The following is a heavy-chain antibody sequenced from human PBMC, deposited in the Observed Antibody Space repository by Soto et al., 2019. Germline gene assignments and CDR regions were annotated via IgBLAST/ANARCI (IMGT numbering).Heavy chain of an antibody. Sequence: EVQLVESGGGLVQPGGSLRLSCAASGFTFSSYWMSWVRQAPGKGLEWVANIKQDGSEKYYVDSVKGRFTISRDNGKNAMYLQMNSLRAKDKAVYYCARDTSNYEGSPLDYWGQGTLVTVSS. CDR1: GFTFSSYW. CDR2: IKQDGSEK. J-gene: IGHJ4*02. V-gene: IGHV3-7*01. CDR3: ARDTSNYEGSPLDY. D-gene: IGHD4-4*01.